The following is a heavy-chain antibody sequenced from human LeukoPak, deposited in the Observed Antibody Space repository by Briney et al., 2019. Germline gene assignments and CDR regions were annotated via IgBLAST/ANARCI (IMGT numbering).Heavy chain of an antibody. D-gene: IGHD3-3*01. CDR3: ARITYDFWSGYYMPDDP. Sequence: ASVKVSCKASGGTFSSYAISWVRQAPGQGLEWMGWISVYNGNTDYAQKLRGRVTMTTDTSTSTAYMELRSLRSDDTAVYYCARITYDFWSGYYMPDDPWGQGTLVTVSS. V-gene: IGHV1-18*01. J-gene: IGHJ5*02. CDR2: ISVYNGNT. CDR1: GGTFSSYA.